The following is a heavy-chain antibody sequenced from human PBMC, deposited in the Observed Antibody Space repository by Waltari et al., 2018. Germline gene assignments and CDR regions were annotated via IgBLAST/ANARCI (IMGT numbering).Heavy chain of an antibody. CDR3: TRSGGASAFDI. D-gene: IGHD1-1*01. Sequence: EVQLVESGGGLVQPGGSLRVSCTASEFLFSNYWMSWVRQAPGKEPEWVANIGEDGTEKYYVHSVKGRLTISRDNVKNSLYLEMNSLRAEDTAMYYCTRSGGASAFDIWGQGTMVTVSS. J-gene: IGHJ3*02. CDR2: IGEDGTEK. V-gene: IGHV3-7*02. CDR1: EFLFSNYW.